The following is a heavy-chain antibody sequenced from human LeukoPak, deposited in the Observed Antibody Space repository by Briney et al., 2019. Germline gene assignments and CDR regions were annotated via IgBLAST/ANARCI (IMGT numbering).Heavy chain of an antibody. D-gene: IGHD2-15*01. CDR1: GFTFSSYG. CDR2: IWYDGSNK. Sequence: GRSLRLSCAESGFTFSSYGMHWVRQAPGKGLEWVAVIWYDGSNKYYADSVKGRFTISRDNSKNTLYLQMNSLRAEDTAVYYCAKADCSGGSCPLGDYWGQGTLVTVSS. V-gene: IGHV3-33*06. J-gene: IGHJ4*02. CDR3: AKADCSGGSCPLGDY.